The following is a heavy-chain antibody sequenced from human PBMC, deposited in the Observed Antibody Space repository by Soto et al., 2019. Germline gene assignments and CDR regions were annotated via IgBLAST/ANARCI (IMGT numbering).Heavy chain of an antibody. Sequence: EVQLLESGGGLVQPGGSLRLSCAASGFTFSSYAMSWVRQAPGKGLEWVSAISGSGGSTYYADSVKGRFTISRDNSKNTLYLQMNSLRAEDTAVYYCAKVVRSRGYYDSSGSRVDYWGQGTLVTVSS. J-gene: IGHJ4*02. CDR1: GFTFSSYA. CDR3: AKVVRSRGYYDSSGSRVDY. CDR2: ISGSGGST. V-gene: IGHV3-23*01. D-gene: IGHD3-22*01.